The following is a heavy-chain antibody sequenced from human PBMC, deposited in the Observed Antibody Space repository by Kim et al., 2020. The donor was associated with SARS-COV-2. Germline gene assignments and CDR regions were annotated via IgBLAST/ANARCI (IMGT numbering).Heavy chain of an antibody. J-gene: IGHJ4*02. V-gene: IGHV2-5*01. D-gene: IGHD6-13*01. Sequence: PYSPSLKSRLTITKDTSKNQVVLTMTNMDPVDTATYYCAHYSSSWYYFDYWGQGTLVTVSS. CDR3: AHYSSSWYYFDY.